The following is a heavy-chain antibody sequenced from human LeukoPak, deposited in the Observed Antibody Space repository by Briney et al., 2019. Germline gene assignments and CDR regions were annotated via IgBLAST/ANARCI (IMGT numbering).Heavy chain of an antibody. D-gene: IGHD6-19*01. Sequence: GGSLRLSCAASGFTFSSYAMGWVRQAPGKGLEWVSAISGSGGSTYYADSVKGRFTISRDNSKNTLYLQMNSLRAEDTAVYYCAKAGIAVARSPIDYWGQGTLVTVSS. CDR1: GFTFSSYA. J-gene: IGHJ4*02. V-gene: IGHV3-23*01. CDR3: AKAGIAVARSPIDY. CDR2: ISGSGGST.